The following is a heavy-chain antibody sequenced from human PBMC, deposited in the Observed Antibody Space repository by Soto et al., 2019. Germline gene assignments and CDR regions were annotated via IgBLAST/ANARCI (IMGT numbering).Heavy chain of an antibody. V-gene: IGHV4-30-2*01. CDR1: GGSISSGDYS. CDR3: ARVPDR. J-gene: IGHJ5*02. Sequence: SETLSLPCTVSGGSISSGDYSWSWIRQPPGKGMEWIGYIYHSGSTYYNPSLKSRVTISVDRSKNQFSLKLSSVTAADTAVYYCARVPDRWGQGTLVTVPQ. D-gene: IGHD2-2*01. CDR2: IYHSGST.